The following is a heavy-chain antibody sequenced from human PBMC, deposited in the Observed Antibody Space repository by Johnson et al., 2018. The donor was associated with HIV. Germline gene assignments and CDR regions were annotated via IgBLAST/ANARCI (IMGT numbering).Heavy chain of an antibody. Sequence: QVQLVESGGGVVQPGRSLRLSCAASGLTFSSYGMHWVRQAPGKGLEWVAVIWYDGSIKYYADSVKGRFTISRDNSKNTLYLQMNSRRVEDTAVYYCAKDRGSPGIPAACDIWGQGTMVTVSS. CDR1: GLTFSSYG. CDR2: IWYDGSIK. D-gene: IGHD3-10*01. CDR3: AKDRGSPGIPAACDI. J-gene: IGHJ3*02. V-gene: IGHV3-33*06.